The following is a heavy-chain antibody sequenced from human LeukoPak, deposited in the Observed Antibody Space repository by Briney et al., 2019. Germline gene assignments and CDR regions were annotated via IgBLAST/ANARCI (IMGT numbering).Heavy chain of an antibody. V-gene: IGHV4-39*01. D-gene: IGHD6-13*01. J-gene: IGHJ4*02. CDR2: IYYSGST. Sequence: SETLSLTCTVSGGSISSSGYYWGWIRQPPGKGLEWIGSIYYSGSTYYNPSLKSRVTISVDTSKNQFSLKLSSVTAADTAVYYCARRIAAAGSRAFDYWGQGTLVTVSS. CDR3: ARRIAAAGSRAFDY. CDR1: GGSISSSGYY.